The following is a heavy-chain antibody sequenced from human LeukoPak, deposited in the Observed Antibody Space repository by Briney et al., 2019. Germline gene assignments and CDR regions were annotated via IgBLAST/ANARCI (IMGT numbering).Heavy chain of an antibody. J-gene: IGHJ4*02. CDR3: ARGRHGTAMVYFDY. CDR2: IIPIFGTA. CDR1: GDTFSSYA. V-gene: IGHV1-69*05. Sequence: SVKVSCKASGDTFSSYAINWVRQAPGQGLEWMGRIIPIFGTANYAQKFQGRVTITTDESSSTAYMELNSLRSEDTAVYYCARGRHGTAMVYFDYWGQGTLVTVSS. D-gene: IGHD5-18*01.